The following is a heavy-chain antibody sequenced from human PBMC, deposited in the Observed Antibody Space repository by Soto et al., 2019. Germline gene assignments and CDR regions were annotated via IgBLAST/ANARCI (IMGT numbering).Heavy chain of an antibody. CDR3: AWYIAAAGPRFDY. CDR1: GFTFSSYA. Sequence: PGGSLRLSCAASGFTFSSYAMHWVRQAPGKGLEWVAVISYDGSNKYYADSVKGRFTISRDNPKNTLYLQVNSLRAEDMAVYYCAWYIAAAGPRFDYWGQGTLVTVSS. D-gene: IGHD6-13*01. CDR2: ISYDGSNK. J-gene: IGHJ4*02. V-gene: IGHV3-30-3*01.